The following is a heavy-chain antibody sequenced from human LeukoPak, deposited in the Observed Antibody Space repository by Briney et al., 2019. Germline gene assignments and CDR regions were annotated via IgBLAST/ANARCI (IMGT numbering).Heavy chain of an antibody. Sequence: ASVKVSCKASGYTFSGYYMHWVRQAPGRGLEWMGWINPNSGGTNYPQKFQGRVTMTRDTSISTANMELSRLRSDDTAVYYCARGPYYYDRLDPGAFDIWGQGTMATVSS. V-gene: IGHV1-2*02. CDR3: ARGPYYYDRLDPGAFDI. CDR2: INPNSGGT. CDR1: GYTFSGYY. D-gene: IGHD3-22*01. J-gene: IGHJ3*02.